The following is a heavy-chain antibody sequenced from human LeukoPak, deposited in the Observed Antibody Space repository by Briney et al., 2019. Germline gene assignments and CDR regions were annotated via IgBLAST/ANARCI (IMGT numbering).Heavy chain of an antibody. CDR1: GFMFSNHW. V-gene: IGHV3-7*01. CDR2: IKQDGSET. Sequence: GGSLRLSCAASGFMFSNHWMTWVRQAPGKGLEWVANIKQDGSETYYMDYVKGRFTISRDNAKNSLHLQMDSLRAEDTAVYYCARDIFIAATLDYYYGMDVWGQGTTVTVSS. CDR3: ARDIFIAATLDYYYGMDV. D-gene: IGHD6-13*01. J-gene: IGHJ6*02.